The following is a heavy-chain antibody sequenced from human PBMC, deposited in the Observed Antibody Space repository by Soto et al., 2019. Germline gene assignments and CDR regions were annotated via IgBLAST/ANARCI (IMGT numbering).Heavy chain of an antibody. D-gene: IGHD2-2*03. J-gene: IGHJ3*02. V-gene: IGHV4-59*08. Sequence: QVQLQESGPGLVKPSETLSLTCTVSGGSISSYYWSWIRQPPGKGLEWIGYIYYSGSTNYNPSLKRRVTISVDTSKNQFSLKLSSVTAADTAVYYCARLDIVVVPAAMPGSHDAFDIWGQGTMVTVSS. CDR1: GGSISSYY. CDR2: IYYSGST. CDR3: ARLDIVVVPAAMPGSHDAFDI.